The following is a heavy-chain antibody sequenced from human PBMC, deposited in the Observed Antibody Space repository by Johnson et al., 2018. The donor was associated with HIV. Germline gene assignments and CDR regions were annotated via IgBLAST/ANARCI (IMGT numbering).Heavy chain of an antibody. CDR2: IKSKTDGGTT. V-gene: IGHV3-15*01. D-gene: IGHD1-20*01. CDR3: TRGDNWNLSEWAFDI. J-gene: IGHJ3*02. CDR1: GFTFTDAW. Sequence: VQLVESGGGLVKPGGSLRLSCAVSGFTFTDAWMSWVRQAPGQGLEWIGRIKSKTDGGTTDYAGTVKGRFTISRDDSKSIAYLQMNSLKTEDTAVYYCTRGDNWNLSEWAFDIWGQGSIVTDSS.